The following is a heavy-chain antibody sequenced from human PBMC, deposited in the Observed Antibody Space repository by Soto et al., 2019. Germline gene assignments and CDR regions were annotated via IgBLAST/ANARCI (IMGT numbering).Heavy chain of an antibody. Sequence: PSQTLSLTGAISVDSVSRNSAAWNWIRQSPSRGLEWLGRTYYRSKWYNDYAVSVKSRITINPDTSKNQFSLQLNSVTPEDTAVYYCARDVRFGELFYYGMDVWGQGTTVTVSS. V-gene: IGHV6-1*01. CDR2: TYYRSKWYN. CDR1: VDSVSRNSAA. J-gene: IGHJ6*02. CDR3: ARDVRFGELFYYGMDV. D-gene: IGHD3-10*01.